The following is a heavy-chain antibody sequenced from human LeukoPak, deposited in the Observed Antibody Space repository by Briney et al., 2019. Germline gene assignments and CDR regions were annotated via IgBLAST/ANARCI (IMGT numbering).Heavy chain of an antibody. CDR3: AKDREVAGTFLPDY. V-gene: IGHV3-30*18. Sequence: PGRSLRLSCGASGFTFSTYGMHWVRQAPGMGLEWVALISYDESNEYHADSVKGRFSVSRDNSKNTLYLQMNSLRAEDTAVYYCAKDREVAGTFLPDYWGQGTLVTVSS. CDR2: ISYDESNE. D-gene: IGHD6-19*01. J-gene: IGHJ4*02. CDR1: GFTFSTYG.